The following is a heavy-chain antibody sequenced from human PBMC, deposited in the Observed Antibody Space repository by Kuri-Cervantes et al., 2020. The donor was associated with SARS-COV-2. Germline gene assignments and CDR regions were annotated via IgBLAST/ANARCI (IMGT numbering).Heavy chain of an antibody. CDR1: GYTFTSYG. D-gene: IGHD3-9*01. Sequence: SVKVSCKASGYTFTSYGISWVRQAPGQGLEWMGWISAYNGNTNYAQKLQGRVTMTTDTSTSTAYMELSSLRSEDTAVYYCARHPGVLRYFDWLNFDYWGQGTLVTVSS. CDR3: ARHPGVLRYFDWLNFDY. CDR2: ISAYNGNT. J-gene: IGHJ4*02. V-gene: IGHV1-18*01.